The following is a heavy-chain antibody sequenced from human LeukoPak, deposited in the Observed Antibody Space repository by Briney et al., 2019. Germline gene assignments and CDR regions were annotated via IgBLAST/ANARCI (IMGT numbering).Heavy chain of an antibody. D-gene: IGHD6-19*01. CDR1: GGSISNYY. CDR3: ARPSSSGWYGGFDP. Sequence: PSETLSLTCTVSGGSISNYYLSWIRQPPGKGLEWIGYIYTSGSTSYNPSLKSRATISVDTSNNQFSLKLSSVTAADTAVYYCARPSSSGWYGGFDPWGQGTLVTVSS. V-gene: IGHV4-4*09. CDR2: IYTSGST. J-gene: IGHJ5*02.